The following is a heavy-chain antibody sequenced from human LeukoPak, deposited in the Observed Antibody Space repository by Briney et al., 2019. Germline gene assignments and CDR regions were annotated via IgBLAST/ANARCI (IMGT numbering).Heavy chain of an antibody. CDR3: ARDWVSTVRGASQGY. Sequence: GGSLRLSCAASGFTFSSYAMHWVRQAPGKGLEWVAVISYDGSNKYYADSVKGRFTISRDNSKNTLYLQMNSLRAEDTAVYYCARDWVSTVRGASQGYWGQGTLVTVSS. J-gene: IGHJ4*02. D-gene: IGHD3-10*01. CDR1: GFTFSSYA. V-gene: IGHV3-30-3*01. CDR2: ISYDGSNK.